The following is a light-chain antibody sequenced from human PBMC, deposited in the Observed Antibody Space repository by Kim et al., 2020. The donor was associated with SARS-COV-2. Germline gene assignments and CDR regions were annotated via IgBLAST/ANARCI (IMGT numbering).Light chain of an antibody. CDR3: QQRSKWPLT. Sequence: DIVLTQSPVTLSLSPGERATLSCRASQNVTTYLAWYQQKPGQAPRLLIYDASYRATGISARFSGSGSGTDFTLAISTLEPEDFAIYYCQQRSKWPLTFGGGTKVDIK. CDR2: DAS. CDR1: QNVTTY. J-gene: IGKJ4*01. V-gene: IGKV3-11*01.